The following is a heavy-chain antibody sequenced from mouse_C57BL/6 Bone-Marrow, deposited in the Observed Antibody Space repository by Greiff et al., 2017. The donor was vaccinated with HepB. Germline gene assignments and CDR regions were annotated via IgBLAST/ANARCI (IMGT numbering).Heavy chain of an antibody. D-gene: IGHD1-1*01. CDR2: INSDGGST. CDR3: ARHAYYYGSSPWFAY. CDR1: EYEFPSHD. V-gene: IGHV5-2*01. Sequence: EVMLVESGGGLVQPGESLKLSCESNEYEFPSHDMSWVRKTPEKRLELVAAINSDGGSTYYPDTMERRFIISRDNTKKTLYLQMSSLRSEDTALYYRARHAYYYGSSPWFAYWGQGTLVTVSA. J-gene: IGHJ3*01.